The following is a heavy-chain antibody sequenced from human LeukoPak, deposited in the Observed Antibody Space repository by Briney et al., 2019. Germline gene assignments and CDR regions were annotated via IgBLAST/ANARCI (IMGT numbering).Heavy chain of an antibody. V-gene: IGHV4-59*01. CDR1: GGSIRSYY. J-gene: IGHJ4*02. D-gene: IGHD6-19*01. CDR3: ARVLPYSSGWGADY. CDR2: IYYTGST. Sequence: KPSETLSLTCTVSGGSIRSYYWSWIRQPPGKGLEWIGYIYYTGSTNYNPSLKSRVTISVDTSKNQFSLNLISVTAADTAVYYCARVLPYSSGWGADYWGQGALVTVSS.